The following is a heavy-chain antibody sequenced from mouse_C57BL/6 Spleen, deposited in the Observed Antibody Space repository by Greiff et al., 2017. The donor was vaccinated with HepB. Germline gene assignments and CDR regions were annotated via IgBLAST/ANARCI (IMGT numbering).Heavy chain of an antibody. Sequence: EVKLVESGPGLAKPSQTLSLTCSVTGYSITSDYWNWIRKFPGNKLEYMGYICYSGSTYYNPSLKSRISITRDTSKNQYYLQLNSVTTEDTATYYCARYPYYYDYDGYWYFDVWGTGTTVTVSS. V-gene: IGHV3-8*01. CDR2: ICYSGST. CDR3: ARYPYYYDYDGYWYFDV. J-gene: IGHJ1*03. CDR1: GYSITSDY. D-gene: IGHD2-4*01.